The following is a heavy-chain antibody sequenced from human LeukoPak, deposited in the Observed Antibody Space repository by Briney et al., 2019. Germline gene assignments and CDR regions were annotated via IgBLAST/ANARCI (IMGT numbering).Heavy chain of an antibody. CDR1: GFTFSSYA. J-gene: IGHJ6*03. Sequence: GGSLRLSCEVSGFTFSSYAISWVLQAPGNGLEWLSAISSSGGSTYYADSVKGRFTISRDNSKNTLYLQMNSLRAEDTAVYYCAKADYYYYMDVWGKGTTVTVSS. V-gene: IGHV3-23*01. CDR2: ISSSGGST. CDR3: AKADYYYYMDV.